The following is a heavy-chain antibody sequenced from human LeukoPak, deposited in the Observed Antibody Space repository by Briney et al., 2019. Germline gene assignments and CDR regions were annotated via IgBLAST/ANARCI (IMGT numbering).Heavy chain of an antibody. CDR2: IRNKANGYTT. CDR3: ARLVDTLMAAFDY. V-gene: IGHV3-72*01. Sequence: GGSLRLSCAASGFTFSDYYMEWVRQAPGKGLEWVGRIRNKANGYTTEYAASVKGRFTISRDDSKNSLYLQMDSLRAGDTAVYYRARLVDTLMAAFDYWGQGALVTVSS. J-gene: IGHJ4*02. D-gene: IGHD5-18*01. CDR1: GFTFSDYY.